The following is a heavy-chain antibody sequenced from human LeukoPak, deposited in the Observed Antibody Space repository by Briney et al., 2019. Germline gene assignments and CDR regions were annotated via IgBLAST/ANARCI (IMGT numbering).Heavy chain of an antibody. Sequence: PGGSLRLSCAASGFTFSSYGMHWVRQAPGKGLEWVAVIWYDGSNKYYADPVKGRFTISRDNSKNTLYLQMNSLRAEDTAVYYCARGNDFWSGYLANPLRYGMDVWGQGTTVTVSS. CDR2: IWYDGSNK. D-gene: IGHD3-3*01. J-gene: IGHJ6*02. CDR3: ARGNDFWSGYLANPLRYGMDV. CDR1: GFTFSSYG. V-gene: IGHV3-33*01.